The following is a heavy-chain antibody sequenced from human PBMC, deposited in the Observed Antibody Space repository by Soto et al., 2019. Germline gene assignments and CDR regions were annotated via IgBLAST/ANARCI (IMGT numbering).Heavy chain of an antibody. CDR2: IYYSGST. J-gene: IGHJ5*02. CDR3: ARAAYTSSHSRWFDP. CDR1: GGCISSYY. Sequence: XASLSLTFTVCGGCISSYYWSWIRQPPGKGLEWIGYIYYSGSTNYNPSLKSRVTISVDTSKNQFSLKLSSVTAADTAVYYCARAAYTSSHSRWFDPCGQRTLVTVSS. V-gene: IGHV4-59*01. D-gene: IGHD6-19*01.